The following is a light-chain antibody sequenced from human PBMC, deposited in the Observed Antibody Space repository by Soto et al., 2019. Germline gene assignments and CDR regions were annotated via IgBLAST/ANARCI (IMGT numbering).Light chain of an antibody. J-gene: IGKJ1*01. V-gene: IGKV1-5*01. Sequence: DIQMTQSPSTLSASVGDRVTITCRASQTISSWLAWYQQLPGKAPKLLIYDAYTLETGDPTRFSGSGCGTDFTLTISSLQADDFANYYCQQDDSYSCTVGQGNKVEV. CDR1: QTISSW. CDR2: DAY. CDR3: QQDDSYSCT.